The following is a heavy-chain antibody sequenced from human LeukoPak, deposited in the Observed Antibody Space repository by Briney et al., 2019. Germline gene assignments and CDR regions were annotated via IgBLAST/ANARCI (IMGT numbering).Heavy chain of an antibody. V-gene: IGHV3-21*01. J-gene: IGHJ4*02. Sequence: AGGSLRLSCAASGFSFDDYGMSWVRQAPGKGLEWVSSISITNSYIYYADSVTGRFTISRDNAKNSLYLQMNSLRAEDTAGYYCARRATTERGHSYGLDYWGQGTLVTVSS. CDR2: ISITNSYI. D-gene: IGHD5-18*01. CDR1: GFSFDDYG. CDR3: ARRATTERGHSYGLDY.